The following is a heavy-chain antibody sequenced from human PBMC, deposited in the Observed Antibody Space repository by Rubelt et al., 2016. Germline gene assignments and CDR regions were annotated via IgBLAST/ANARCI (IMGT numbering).Heavy chain of an antibody. CDR2: ISSVSTYI. Sequence: SRGTLVQPGGSLRLSCAASCFTFGSYGMSWVRQAPGKRLEWLSSISSVSTYINYAESVKGRFSISRDNANNSLYLQMNSLRADDTAVYYCARGPVGAADRHSFDYWGQGVLVTVSS. D-gene: IGHD6-13*01. V-gene: IGHV3-21*01. CDR3: ARGPVGAADRHSFDY. J-gene: IGHJ4*02. CDR1: CFTFGSYG.